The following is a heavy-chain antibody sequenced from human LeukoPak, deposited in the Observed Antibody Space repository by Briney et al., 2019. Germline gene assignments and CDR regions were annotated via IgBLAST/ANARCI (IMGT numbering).Heavy chain of an antibody. CDR2: IYSGGST. Sequence: GGSLRLSCAASGFTVSRYYVGWVRQAPGKGLEWVSVIYSGGSTYYADSVKGRFTISRDNSENTLYLQMNSLRAEDTAVYYCARGDSVVTAAYWGQGTLVTVSS. V-gene: IGHV3-53*01. CDR3: ARGDSVVTAAY. D-gene: IGHD2-21*02. J-gene: IGHJ4*02. CDR1: GFTVSRYY.